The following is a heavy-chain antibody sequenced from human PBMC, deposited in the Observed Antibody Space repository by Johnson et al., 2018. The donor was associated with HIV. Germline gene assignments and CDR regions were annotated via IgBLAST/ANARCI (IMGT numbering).Heavy chain of an antibody. CDR1: GFTFSSYA. V-gene: IGHV3-48*03. Sequence: VQLVGSGGGLVQPGGSLRASCAASGFTFSSYAMHWVRQAPGKGLEWVSYISSSGSTIYYADSVTGRLTISRDNAKNSLYLQMNSLRAEETAVSYWARYWSVVAATFGAFDIWGQGKMVTVSS. CDR2: ISSSGSTI. D-gene: IGHD2-15*01. J-gene: IGHJ3*02. CDR3: ARYWSVVAATFGAFDI.